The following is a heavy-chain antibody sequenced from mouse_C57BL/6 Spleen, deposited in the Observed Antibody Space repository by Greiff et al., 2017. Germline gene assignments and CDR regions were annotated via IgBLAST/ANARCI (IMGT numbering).Heavy chain of an antibody. D-gene: IGHD1-1*01. Sequence: EVQLQQSGAELVRPGASVKLSCTASGFNIKDYYMHWVKQRPEQGLEWIGRIDPEDGDTEYAPKFQGKATMTADTSSNTAYLQLSSLTSEDTAVYYCTRITTVDYYAMDYWGQGTSVTVSS. CDR1: GFNIKDYY. J-gene: IGHJ4*01. CDR2: IDPEDGDT. V-gene: IGHV14-1*01. CDR3: TRITTVDYYAMDY.